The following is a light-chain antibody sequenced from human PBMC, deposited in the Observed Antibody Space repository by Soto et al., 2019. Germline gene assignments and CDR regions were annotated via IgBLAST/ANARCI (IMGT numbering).Light chain of an antibody. CDR3: QQYNNWPLT. Sequence: EIVMTQSPANLSVSPGETATLSCRASQSVSSNLAWYQQKPGQAPRLLIFGASTRATGIPARFSGSGSATEFTLTISSLQSEDFAVYYCQQYNNWPLTFGGGTKVEIK. J-gene: IGKJ4*01. CDR2: GAS. CDR1: QSVSSN. V-gene: IGKV3-15*01.